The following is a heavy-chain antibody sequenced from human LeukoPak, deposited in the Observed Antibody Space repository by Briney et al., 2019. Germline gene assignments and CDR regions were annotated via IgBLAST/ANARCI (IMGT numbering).Heavy chain of an antibody. CDR3: AKDLGELEPKPYYFDY. V-gene: IGHV3-30-3*01. D-gene: IGHD1-1*01. CDR1: GFTFSSYA. J-gene: IGHJ4*02. CDR2: ISYDGSNK. Sequence: GRSLRLSCAASGFTFSSYAMHWVRQAPGKGLEWVAVISYDGSNKYYADSVKGRFTISRDNSKNTLYLQMNSLRAEDTAVYYCAKDLGELEPKPYYFDYWGQGTLVTVSS.